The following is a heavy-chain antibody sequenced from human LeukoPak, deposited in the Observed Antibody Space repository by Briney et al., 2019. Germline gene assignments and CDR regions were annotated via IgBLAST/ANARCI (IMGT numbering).Heavy chain of an antibody. CDR3: ARDLGYCSSTSCPHGAFDI. V-gene: IGHV3-9*01. Sequence: GGSLRLSCAASGFTFDDYTMHWVRQAPGKGLEWVSGISWNGGSIGYADSVKGRFTISRDNAKDSLYLQMNSLRAEDTALYYCARDLGYCSSTSCPHGAFDIWGQGTMVTVSS. CDR2: ISWNGGSI. D-gene: IGHD2-2*01. J-gene: IGHJ3*02. CDR1: GFTFDDYT.